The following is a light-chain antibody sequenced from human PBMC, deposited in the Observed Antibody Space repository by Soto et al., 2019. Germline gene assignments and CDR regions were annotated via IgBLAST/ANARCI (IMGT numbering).Light chain of an antibody. Sequence: QAVVTQAPSLTVSPGGTVTLTCASSTGAVTSGYYPNWFQQKPGQAPRVLIYSTSNKYSWTPARFSGSLLGGKAALTLSGVQPEDEAEYYCLLYYGGQLGVFGGGTKLTVL. J-gene: IGLJ2*01. V-gene: IGLV7-43*01. CDR1: TGAVTSGYY. CDR2: STS. CDR3: LLYYGGQLGV.